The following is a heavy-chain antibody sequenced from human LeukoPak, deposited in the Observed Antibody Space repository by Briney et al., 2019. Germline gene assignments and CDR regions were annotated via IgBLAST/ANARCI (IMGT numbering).Heavy chain of an antibody. J-gene: IGHJ4*02. CDR1: GGSISSYY. Sequence: SETLSLTCTVSGGSISSYYWSWIRQPPGKGLEWTGYMYYSGSTNYNPSLKSRVTMSVDTSKNQFSLTLSSVTAADTAVYYCARHKSSGSYPLDYWGQGILVTVSS. D-gene: IGHD3-22*01. CDR3: ARHKSSGSYPLDY. CDR2: MYYSGST. V-gene: IGHV4-59*08.